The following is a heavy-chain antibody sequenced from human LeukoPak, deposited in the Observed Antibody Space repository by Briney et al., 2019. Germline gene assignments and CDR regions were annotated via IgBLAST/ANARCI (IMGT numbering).Heavy chain of an antibody. CDR1: GFTFSSYG. V-gene: IGHV3-33*01. J-gene: IGHJ3*02. D-gene: IGHD1-26*01. Sequence: GGSLRLSCAASGFTFSSYGMHWVRQAPGKGLEWVAVILSDGSKEFYTDSVKGRFTISRDNSKNTLYLQMNSLRAEDTAVYYCATTDLVGATRDDAFDIWGQGTMVTVSS. CDR2: ILSDGSKE. CDR3: ATTDLVGATRDDAFDI.